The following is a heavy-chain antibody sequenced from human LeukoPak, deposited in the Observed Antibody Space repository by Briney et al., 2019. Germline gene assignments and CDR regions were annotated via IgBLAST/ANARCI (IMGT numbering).Heavy chain of an antibody. Sequence: KPSETLSLTCTVPGGSITTRNYYWGWIRQSPGKGLEWIGSIYYSGSTNYNPSLKSRVTISVDTSKNQFSLKLSSVTAADTAVYYCARLAGVDTAMGRLATYYMDVWGKGTTVIVSS. CDR3: ARLAGVDTAMGRLATYYMDV. D-gene: IGHD5-18*01. J-gene: IGHJ6*03. CDR2: IYYSGST. V-gene: IGHV4-39*07. CDR1: GGSITTRNYY.